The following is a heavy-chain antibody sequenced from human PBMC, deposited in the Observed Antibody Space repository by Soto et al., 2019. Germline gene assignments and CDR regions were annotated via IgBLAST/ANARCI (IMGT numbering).Heavy chain of an antibody. Sequence: EVQLVESGGGLVKPGGSLRLSCAASGFTFSSYSMNWVRKAPGKGLEWVSSISSSSSYIYYADSVKGRFTISRDNAKNSLYLQMNSLRAEDTAVYYCARDELRTRIEYSSSSGFDYWGQGTLVTVSS. CDR1: GFTFSSYS. CDR3: ARDELRTRIEYSSSSGFDY. V-gene: IGHV3-21*01. D-gene: IGHD6-6*01. CDR2: ISSSSSYI. J-gene: IGHJ4*02.